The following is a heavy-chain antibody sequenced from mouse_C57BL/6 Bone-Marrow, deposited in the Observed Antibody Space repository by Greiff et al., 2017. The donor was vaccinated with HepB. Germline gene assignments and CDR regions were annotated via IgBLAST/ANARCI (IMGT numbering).Heavy chain of an antibody. J-gene: IGHJ4*01. D-gene: IGHD2-4*01. V-gene: IGHV1-81*01. CDR3: ARSDYDESYYAMDY. CDR1: GYTFTSYG. CDR2: IYPRSGNT. Sequence: QVQLQQSGAELARPGASVKLSCKASGYTFTSYGISWVKQRTGQGLEWIGEIYPRSGNTYYNEKFKGKATLTADKSSSTAYMELRSLTSEDSAVYFCARSDYDESYYAMDYWGQGTSVTVSS.